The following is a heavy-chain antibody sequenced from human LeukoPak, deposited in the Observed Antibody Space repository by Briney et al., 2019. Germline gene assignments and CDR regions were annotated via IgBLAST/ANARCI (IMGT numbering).Heavy chain of an antibody. J-gene: IGHJ4*02. D-gene: IGHD1-26*01. CDR1: GYTFTGYY. CDR3: ARVGGALGAKDY. CDR2: TNPNNGGT. Sequence: ASVKVSCKASGYTFTGYYMHWVRQAPGQGLEWMGWTNPNNGGTNYAQKFQGRVTMTRDTSITTAYMELSSLRSDDTAVYYCARVGGALGAKDYWGQGTLVTVSS. V-gene: IGHV1-2*02.